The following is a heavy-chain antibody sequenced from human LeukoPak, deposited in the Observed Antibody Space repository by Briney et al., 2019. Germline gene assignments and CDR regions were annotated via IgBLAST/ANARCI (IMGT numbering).Heavy chain of an antibody. CDR2: IRSKAYGGTT. CDR3: TRRGGNSAFDY. V-gene: IGHV3-49*03. D-gene: IGHD4-23*01. CDR1: GFTFRDYA. Sequence: GGSLRLSCTASGFTFRDYAMSWFRQAPGKGLEWVGFIRSKAYGGTTEYAASVKGRFTISRDDSKSIAYLQMNSLKTEDTAVYYCTRRGGNSAFDYWGQGTLVTVSS. J-gene: IGHJ4*02.